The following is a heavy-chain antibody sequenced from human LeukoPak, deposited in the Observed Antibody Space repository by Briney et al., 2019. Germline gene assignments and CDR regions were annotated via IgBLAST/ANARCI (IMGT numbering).Heavy chain of an antibody. CDR1: RGSISGYY. J-gene: IGHJ4*02. Sequence: PSETLSLTCTVSRGSISGYYWSWIRQPPGKGLEWIGYIYYSGSTNYNPSLKSRVTISIDTSKNQFSLKLSSVTAADTAVYYCARAASGWYGNDYWGQGTLVTVSS. V-gene: IGHV4-59*12. D-gene: IGHD6-19*01. CDR2: IYYSGST. CDR3: ARAASGWYGNDY.